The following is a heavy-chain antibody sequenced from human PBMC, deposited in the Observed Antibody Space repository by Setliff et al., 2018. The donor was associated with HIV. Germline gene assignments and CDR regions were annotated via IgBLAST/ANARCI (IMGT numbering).Heavy chain of an antibody. CDR3: AKAGGGYRDGYDY. CDR2: MYHGGDT. Sequence: PSETLSLTCTVSGYSISSGYYWGWIRQSPGKGLEWIGSMYHGGDTYYNPSLKSRLTISVDTSKNQFSLELTSVTAADTAVYYCAKAGGGYRDGYDYWGQGTLVTVSS. J-gene: IGHJ4*02. D-gene: IGHD5-18*01. CDR1: GYSISSGYY. V-gene: IGHV4-38-2*02.